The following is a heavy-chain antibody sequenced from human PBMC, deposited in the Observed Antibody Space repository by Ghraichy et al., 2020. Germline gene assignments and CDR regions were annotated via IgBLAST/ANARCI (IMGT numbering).Heavy chain of an antibody. J-gene: IGHJ6*02. CDR1: GYTFTGYY. CDR2: INPNSGGT. V-gene: IGHV1-2*02. D-gene: IGHD4-17*01. CDR3: ARVTYYGDYYYGMDV. Sequence: ASVKVSCKASGYTFTGYYMHWVRQAPGQGLEWMGWINPNSGGTNYAQKFQGRVTMTRDTSISTAYMELSRLRSDDTAVYYCARVTYYGDYYYGMDVWGQGTTVTVSS.